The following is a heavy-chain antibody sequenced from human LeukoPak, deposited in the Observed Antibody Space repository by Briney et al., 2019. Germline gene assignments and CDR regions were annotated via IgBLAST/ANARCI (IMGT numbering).Heavy chain of an antibody. J-gene: IGHJ4*02. CDR2: IKQDGSEI. CDR3: ARVVAAGHYFDY. Sequence: GGSLRLSCAASVFTFSSYLMSCVREAPGKWREWVANIKQDGSEIYYMDSVKGRFTISRDNAKNSLYLQMNSLTAEDTAVYYCARVVAAGHYFDYWGQGTLVTVSS. D-gene: IGHD6-13*01. CDR1: VFTFSSYL. V-gene: IGHV3-7*01.